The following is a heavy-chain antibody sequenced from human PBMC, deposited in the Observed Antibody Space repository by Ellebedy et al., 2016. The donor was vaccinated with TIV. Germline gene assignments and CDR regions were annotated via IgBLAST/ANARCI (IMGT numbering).Heavy chain of an antibody. CDR1: GYTFTGYY. Sequence: ASVKVSCXASGYTFTGYYMHWVRQAPGQGLEWMGWINPNSGGTNYAQKFQGRVTMTRDTSISTAYMELSRLRSDDTAVYYCARGIRSSLAARPPHFDYWGQGTLVTVSS. V-gene: IGHV1-2*02. CDR2: INPNSGGT. CDR3: ARGIRSSLAARPPHFDY. D-gene: IGHD6-6*01. J-gene: IGHJ4*02.